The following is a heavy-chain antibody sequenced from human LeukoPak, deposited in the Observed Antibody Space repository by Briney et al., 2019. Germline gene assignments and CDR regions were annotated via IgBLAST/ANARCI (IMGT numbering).Heavy chain of an antibody. CDR3: ATTVATIAGMDH. V-gene: IGHV3-15*01. Sequence: GGSLRLSCAAPGFSFSSAWVTWVRQAPGKGLEWVGRIKSKTDGGTTDYAAPVKGRFTISRDDSRNMVYLQMNSLKTEDTAVYYCATTVATIAGMDHWGQGALVTVSS. CDR1: GFSFSSAW. CDR2: IKSKTDGGTT. J-gene: IGHJ4*02. D-gene: IGHD5-12*01.